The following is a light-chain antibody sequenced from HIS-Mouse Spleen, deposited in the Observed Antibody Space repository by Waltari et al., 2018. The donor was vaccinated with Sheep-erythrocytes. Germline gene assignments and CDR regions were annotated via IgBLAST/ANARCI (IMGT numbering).Light chain of an antibody. CDR1: QGISRY. CDR2: AAS. Sequence: DIQLTQSPSFLSASVGDRVTITCRASQGISRYLAWYQQKPGKAPKLLFYAASTLQSGVPSRLSVSGSGTEFTLTISSLQPEDFATYYCQQLNSYPPYTFGQGTKLEIK. J-gene: IGKJ2*01. V-gene: IGKV1-9*01. CDR3: QQLNSYPPYT.